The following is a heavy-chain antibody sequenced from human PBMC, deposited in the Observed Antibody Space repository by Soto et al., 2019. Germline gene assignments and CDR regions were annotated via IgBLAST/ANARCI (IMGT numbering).Heavy chain of an antibody. D-gene: IGHD3-10*01. CDR1: GGSIRSYY. V-gene: IGHV4-59*01. CDR3: ARAPRGNYGYPSYFAY. J-gene: IGHJ4*02. Sequence: SETLSLTCTVSGGSIRSYYWSWIRQPLGKGLEWIGYIYYSGSTNYNPSLKSRVTISVDTSKNQFSLKLSSVTAADTAVYYCARAPRGNYGYPSYFAYWGQGTLVTVSS. CDR2: IYYSGST.